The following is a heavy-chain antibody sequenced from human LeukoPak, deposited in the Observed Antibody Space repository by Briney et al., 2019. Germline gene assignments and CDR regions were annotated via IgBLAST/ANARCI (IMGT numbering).Heavy chain of an antibody. J-gene: IGHJ4*02. CDR1: GGSISSSSYY. Sequence: SETLSHTCTVCGGSISSSSYYWGWIRQPPGKGLEWIGSIYYSGSTYYNPSLKNRITISVDTSKNQFSLKLSSVTAADTAVYYCARHRGVYSSGWYSDFDYWGQGTLVTVFS. V-gene: IGHV4-39*01. D-gene: IGHD6-19*01. CDR2: IYYSGST. CDR3: ARHRGVYSSGWYSDFDY.